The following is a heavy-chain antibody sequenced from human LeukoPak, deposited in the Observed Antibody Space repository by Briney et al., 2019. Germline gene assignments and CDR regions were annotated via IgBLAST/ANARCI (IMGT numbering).Heavy chain of an antibody. Sequence: GGSLRLSCTASEFTFGNPRVHWVRKAPWKGLVWMSRINSDGSATAYADSVKGRFTISRDNAENTLYLQMNSLRAEDTAVYYCARGTAGYHSSYFDYWGQGTLVTVSS. J-gene: IGHJ4*02. CDR3: ARGTAGYHSSYFDY. CDR2: INSDGSAT. CDR1: EFTFGNPR. V-gene: IGHV3-74*01. D-gene: IGHD3-16*02.